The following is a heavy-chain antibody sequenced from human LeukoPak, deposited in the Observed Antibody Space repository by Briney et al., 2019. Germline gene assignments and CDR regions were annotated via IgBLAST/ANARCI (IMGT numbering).Heavy chain of an antibody. D-gene: IGHD3-22*01. CDR1: GFTVSSNY. CDR3: ARERPIVGFDY. CDR2: IYSGGST. J-gene: IGHJ4*02. Sequence: GGSLRLSCAASGFTVSSNYMSWVRQAPGKGLEWVSVIYSGGSTYYADSVKGRFTISRDNSKNTLYLQMNSLGAEDTAVYYCARERPIVGFDYWGQGTLVTVSS. V-gene: IGHV3-66*01.